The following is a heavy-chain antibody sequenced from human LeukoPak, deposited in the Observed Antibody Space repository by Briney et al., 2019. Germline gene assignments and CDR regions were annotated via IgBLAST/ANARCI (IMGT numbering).Heavy chain of an antibody. J-gene: IGHJ4*02. V-gene: IGHV3-33*06. D-gene: IGHD6-13*01. CDR3: AKDKGSSSWYGADY. Sequence: GGSPRLSCAASGFTISSYGMHWVRQAPGKGLEWVAVIWYDGSNKYYADSVKGRFTISRDNSKNTLYLQMNSLRAEDTAVYYCAKDKGSSSWYGADYWGQGTLVTVSS. CDR1: GFTISSYG. CDR2: IWYDGSNK.